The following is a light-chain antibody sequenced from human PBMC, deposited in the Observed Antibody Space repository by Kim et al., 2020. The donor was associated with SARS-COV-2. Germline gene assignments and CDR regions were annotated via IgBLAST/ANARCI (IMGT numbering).Light chain of an antibody. CDR3: QQYGSSPLT. CDR2: GAS. J-gene: IGKJ4*01. CDR1: HSVSNN. Sequence: IVLTQSPATLSVSPGERVTLSCRASHSVSNNLAWYQQRPGQAPRLLIYGASTRATDISARFSGSGSGTDFTLTISRLEPEDFAVYYCQQYGSSPLTFGGGTKVDIK. V-gene: IGKV3-20*01.